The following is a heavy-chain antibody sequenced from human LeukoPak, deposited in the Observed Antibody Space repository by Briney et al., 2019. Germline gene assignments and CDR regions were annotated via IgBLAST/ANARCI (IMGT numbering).Heavy chain of an antibody. CDR3: AKDLLARPDY. CDR2: INPSGGST. CDR1: GYTFTSYY. D-gene: IGHD2/OR15-2a*01. J-gene: IGHJ4*02. V-gene: IGHV1-46*01. Sequence: ASVKVSCKASGYTFTSYYMHWVRQAPGQGLEWMGIINPSGGSTSYAQKFQGRVTITADKSTSTAYMELSSLRAEDTAVYYCAKDLLARPDYWGQGTLVTVSS.